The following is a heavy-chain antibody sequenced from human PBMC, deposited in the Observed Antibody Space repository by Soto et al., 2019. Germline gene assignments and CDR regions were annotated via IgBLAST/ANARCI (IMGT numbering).Heavy chain of an antibody. CDR3: AAPKPSRYCSGGSCSYNFDY. CDR1: GYTFTGYY. Sequence: ASVKVSCKASGYTFTGYYMHWVRQAPGQGLEWMGWINPNSGGTNYAQKFQGRVTMTRNTSISTAYMELSSLRSEDTAVYYCAAPKPSRYCSGGSCSYNFDYWGQGTLVTVSS. CDR2: INPNSGGT. V-gene: IGHV1-2*02. J-gene: IGHJ4*02. D-gene: IGHD2-15*01.